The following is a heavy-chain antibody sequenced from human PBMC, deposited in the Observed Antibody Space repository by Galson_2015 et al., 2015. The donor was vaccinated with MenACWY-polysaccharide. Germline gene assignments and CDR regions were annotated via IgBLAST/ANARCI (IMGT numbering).Heavy chain of an antibody. CDR1: GYTFTSYA. Sequence: SVKVSCKASGYTFTSYAINWVRQATGQGLEWMGWMNPNSANTGYAQKFQGRVTMTRNTSISTAYMERSSLTSEDPAVYYCASARLVTEVAASSAVSLDSGGQGILVTVSS. J-gene: IGHJ4*02. D-gene: IGHD6-19*01. CDR3: ASARLVTEVAASSAVSLDS. V-gene: IGHV1-8*01. CDR2: MNPNSANT.